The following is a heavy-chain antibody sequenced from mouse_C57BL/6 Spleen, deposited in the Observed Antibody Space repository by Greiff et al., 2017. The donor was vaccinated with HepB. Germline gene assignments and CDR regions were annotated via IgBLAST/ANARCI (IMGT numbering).Heavy chain of an antibody. V-gene: IGHV1-72*01. J-gene: IGHJ1*03. Sequence: QVQLQQPGAELVKPGASVKLSCKASGYTFTSYWMHWVKQRPGRGLEWIGRIDPNSGGTKYNEKFKSKATLTVDKPSSTAYMQLSSLTSEDSAVYYCARGGLTTVVAHWYFDVWGTGTTVTVSS. D-gene: IGHD1-1*01. CDR2: IDPNSGGT. CDR1: GYTFTSYW. CDR3: ARGGLTTVVAHWYFDV.